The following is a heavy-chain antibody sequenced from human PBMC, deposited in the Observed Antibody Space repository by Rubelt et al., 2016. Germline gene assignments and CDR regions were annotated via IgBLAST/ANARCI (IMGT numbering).Heavy chain of an antibody. J-gene: IGHJ5*02. V-gene: IGHV3-33*01. CDR3: AREGENIGNWYDP. D-gene: IGHD1-26*01. Sequence: WYDGSNKYYADSVKGRFTISRDNAKNSLYLQMNSLRAEDTAVYYCAREGENIGNWYDPWGQGTLVTVSS. CDR2: WYDGSNK.